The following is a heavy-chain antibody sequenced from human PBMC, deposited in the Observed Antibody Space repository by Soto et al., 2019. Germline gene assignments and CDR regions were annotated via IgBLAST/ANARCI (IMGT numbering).Heavy chain of an antibody. D-gene: IGHD2-15*01. V-gene: IGHV1-2*02. CDR3: ARDGGYCSGGSCYDYYYYYGMDV. CDR2: INPNSGGT. Sequence: VASVKVSCKASGYTFTGYYMHWVRQAPGQGLEWMGWINPNSGGTNYAQKFQGRVTMTRDTSISTAYMELSRLRSDDTAVYYCARDGGYCSGGSCYDYYYYYGMDVWGQGTTVTVS. J-gene: IGHJ6*02. CDR1: GYTFTGYY.